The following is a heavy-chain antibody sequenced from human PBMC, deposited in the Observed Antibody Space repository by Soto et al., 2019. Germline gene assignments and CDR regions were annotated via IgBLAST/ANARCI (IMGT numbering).Heavy chain of an antibody. CDR3: ARAERPTYYDILTGYSYYYMDV. V-gene: IGHV1-3*01. D-gene: IGHD3-9*01. Sequence: ASVKVSCKASGHTFTSYAMHWVRQAPGQRLEWMGWINAGNGNTNYAQKLQGRVTMTTDTSTSTAYMELRSLRSDDTAVYYCARAERPTYYDILTGYSYYYMDVWGKGTTVTVSS. CDR1: GHTFTSYA. J-gene: IGHJ6*03. CDR2: INAGNGNT.